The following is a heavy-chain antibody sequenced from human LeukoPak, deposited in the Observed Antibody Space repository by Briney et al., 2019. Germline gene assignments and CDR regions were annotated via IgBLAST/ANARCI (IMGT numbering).Heavy chain of an antibody. Sequence: KPSETLSLTCTVSGGSISSSSYYWGWIRQPPEKGLEWIGSLYYSGRTYYNPSLESRVTISVDTSKNQFSLKLSSVTAADTAVYYCASGFGSYYDSDYWGQGILVTVSS. D-gene: IGHD3-10*01. CDR2: LYYSGRT. CDR1: GGSISSSSYY. CDR3: ASGFGSYYDSDY. J-gene: IGHJ4*02. V-gene: IGHV4-39*01.